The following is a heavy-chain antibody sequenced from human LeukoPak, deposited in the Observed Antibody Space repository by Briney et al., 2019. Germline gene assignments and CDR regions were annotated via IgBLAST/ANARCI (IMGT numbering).Heavy chain of an antibody. CDR3: ARDFHGDHDY. Sequence: GGSLRLSCAASGFTLSGYWIHWVRQAPGKGLVWVARINPDGSITSYADSVKGRITISRDNARNTLYLQMHSLRAEDTAVYYCARDFHGDHDYWGQGTLVTVSS. D-gene: IGHD4-17*01. CDR2: INPDGSIT. J-gene: IGHJ4*02. V-gene: IGHV3-74*01. CDR1: GFTLSGYW.